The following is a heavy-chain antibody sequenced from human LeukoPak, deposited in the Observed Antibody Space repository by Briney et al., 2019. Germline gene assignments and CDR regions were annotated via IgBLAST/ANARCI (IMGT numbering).Heavy chain of an antibody. CDR3: ARDYPTSGIVTIFDY. CDR1: RFTFNNYA. Sequence: GGSLRLSCASSRFTFNNYAMTWVRQAPGKGLEWVSSITASGGSTYCADSVKGRFTISRDNSKNTLYLQMSSLRAEDTAVYYCARDYPTSGIVTIFDYWGQGTLVTVSS. V-gene: IGHV3-23*01. CDR2: ITASGGST. J-gene: IGHJ4*02. D-gene: IGHD1-1*01.